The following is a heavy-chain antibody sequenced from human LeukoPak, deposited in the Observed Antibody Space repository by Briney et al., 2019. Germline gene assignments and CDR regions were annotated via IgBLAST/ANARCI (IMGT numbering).Heavy chain of an antibody. CDR2: IKQDGDEK. CDR3: ARHSSGWYYFDY. Sequence: PGGSLRLSCAASGFTFSSYWMSWVRQAPGKGLEWVANIKQDGDEKRYVDSVEGRFTISRDNAKNSLHLQMNSLRAEDTAVYYCARHSSGWYYFDYWGQGTLVTVSS. D-gene: IGHD6-19*01. V-gene: IGHV3-7*04. J-gene: IGHJ4*02. CDR1: GFTFSSYW.